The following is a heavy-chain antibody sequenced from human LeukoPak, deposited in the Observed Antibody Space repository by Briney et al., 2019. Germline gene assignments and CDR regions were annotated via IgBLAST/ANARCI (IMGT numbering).Heavy chain of an antibody. Sequence: GGSLRLSCAASGFTLSSYAMTWVRQAPGKGLEWVAHINPDGRDTYYVDSVKGRFTISRDNAQNSMYLQMNSLRVEDTAVYYCTSWXDTTAEYFQXXXQXTXXTVSX. CDR1: GFTLSSYA. V-gene: IGHV3-7*01. D-gene: IGHD1-1*01. J-gene: IGHJ1*01. CDR3: TSWXDTTAEYFQX. CDR2: INPDGRDT.